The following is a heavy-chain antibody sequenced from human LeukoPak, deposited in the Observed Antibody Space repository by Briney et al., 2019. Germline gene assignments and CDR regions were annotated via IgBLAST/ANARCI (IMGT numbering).Heavy chain of an antibody. V-gene: IGHV1-69*04. D-gene: IGHD6-13*01. CDR3: ASRGTNSEYSSSWYDY. J-gene: IGHJ4*02. Sequence: GASVKVSCKASGYTFTSYDINWVRQATGQGLEWMGRIIPILGIANYAQKFQGRVTITADKSTSTAYMELSSLRSEDTAVYYCASRGTNSEYSSSWYDYWGQGTLVTVSS. CDR1: GYTFTSYD. CDR2: IIPILGIA.